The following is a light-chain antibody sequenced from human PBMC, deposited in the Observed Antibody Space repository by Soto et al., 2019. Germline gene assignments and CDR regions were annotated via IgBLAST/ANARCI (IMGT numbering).Light chain of an antibody. CDR1: SSDVGSYNL. CDR3: CSYAGGSTFV. J-gene: IGLJ1*01. V-gene: IGLV2-23*01. CDR2: EGS. Sequence: QSVLTQPASVSGSDGQSIPISFPGTSSDVGSYNLVSWYQQHPGKAPKLMIYEGSKRPSGVSARFSGSKSGNTASLTISGLQGEDEADYYCCSYAGGSTFVFGAGTKLTVL.